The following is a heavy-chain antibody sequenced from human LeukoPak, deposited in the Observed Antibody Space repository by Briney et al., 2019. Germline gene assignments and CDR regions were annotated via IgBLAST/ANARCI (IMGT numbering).Heavy chain of an antibody. Sequence: GGSLRLSCADSGFTLGAYAMSWVRQAPGKGLERVSTIVGSGGTTYFADSVKGRFTISRDNSKNTLYLQMSSPRAEDTALYYCAKSPYIASHIYFDYWGQGTLVTVSS. J-gene: IGHJ4*02. D-gene: IGHD6-6*01. CDR1: GFTLGAYA. CDR2: IVGSGGTT. CDR3: AKSPYIASHIYFDY. V-gene: IGHV3-23*01.